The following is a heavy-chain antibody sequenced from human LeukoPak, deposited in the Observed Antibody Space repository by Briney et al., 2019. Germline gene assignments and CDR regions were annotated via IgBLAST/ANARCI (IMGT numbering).Heavy chain of an antibody. J-gene: IGHJ3*02. V-gene: IGHV1-2*02. Sequence: ASVKVSCKASGYTFTSYAMNWVRQAPGQGLEWMGWINPNSGGTTYAQKSQGRVTMTRDTSISTAYMELSRLRSDDTAVYYCARAGDYYDSSGYYRPRRDAFDIWGQGTMVTVSS. CDR2: INPNSGGT. CDR3: ARAGDYYDSSGYYRPRRDAFDI. D-gene: IGHD3-22*01. CDR1: GYTFTSYA.